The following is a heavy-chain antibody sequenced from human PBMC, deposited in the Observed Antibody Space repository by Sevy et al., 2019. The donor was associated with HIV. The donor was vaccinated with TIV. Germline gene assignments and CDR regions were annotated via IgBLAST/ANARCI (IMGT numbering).Heavy chain of an antibody. V-gene: IGHV3-21*01. CDR3: ARDRPTLNYHASSGYNYYFDS. D-gene: IGHD3-22*01. CDR2: ITGDSSYM. Sequence: GGSLRLSCAASGFTFSSYNMNWVRQAPGKGLEWISSITGDSSYMYHADSVKARFTISRDNAKNSLYLHMNGLRAEDTAVYYCARDRPTLNYHASSGYNYYFDSWGQRTLVTVSS. J-gene: IGHJ4*02. CDR1: GFTFSSYN.